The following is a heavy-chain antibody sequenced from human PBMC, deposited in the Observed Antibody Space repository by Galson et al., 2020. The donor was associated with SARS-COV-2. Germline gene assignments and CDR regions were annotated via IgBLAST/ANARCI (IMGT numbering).Heavy chain of an antibody. D-gene: IGHD3-22*01. CDR3: ASDRESSGYWDFEL. Sequence: GGSLRLSRCAPGFTVRSKYQSWVPPAPREGLGWVPIHYSGDTTHYADTVKGRFTIPRHNSMNTLYLQMNRLGDEDTAVYYCASDRESSGYWDFELWGRGTLGTVSS. J-gene: IGHJ2*01. CDR1: GFTVRSKY. V-gene: IGHV3-66*01. CDR2: HYSGDTT.